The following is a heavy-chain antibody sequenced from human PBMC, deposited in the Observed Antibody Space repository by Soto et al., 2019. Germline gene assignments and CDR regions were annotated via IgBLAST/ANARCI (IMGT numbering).Heavy chain of an antibody. J-gene: IGHJ5*02. Sequence: ASVKVSCKASGYTFTRVQIHWVRQAPGQGLEWMGMIDPSGGKTNYAQKFQGRVTMTRDTSTSTVYMALSSLRSEDTAIYFCARVMRSLLSITALDTWGQGTLVTVSS. CDR1: GYTFTRVQ. V-gene: IGHV1-46*01. D-gene: IGHD5-18*01. CDR3: ARVMRSLLSITALDT. CDR2: IDPSGGKT.